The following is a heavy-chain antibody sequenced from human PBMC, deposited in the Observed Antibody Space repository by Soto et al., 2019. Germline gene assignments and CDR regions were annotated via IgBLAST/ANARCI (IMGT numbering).Heavy chain of an antibody. D-gene: IGHD3-3*01. CDR1: GGSISSSGYH. CDR2: IYYRGST. V-gene: IGHV4-31*03. Sequence: QVQLQESGPGLVKPGQTLSLTCTVSGGSISSSGYHWSWIRQHPGKGLEWIGYIYYRGSTYYNPSLKSRVTISVDTSKNQFSLNLSSVTAADTAVYYCARTSDFGFRDWFDPWCQGTLVTVSS. CDR3: ARTSDFGFRDWFDP. J-gene: IGHJ5*02.